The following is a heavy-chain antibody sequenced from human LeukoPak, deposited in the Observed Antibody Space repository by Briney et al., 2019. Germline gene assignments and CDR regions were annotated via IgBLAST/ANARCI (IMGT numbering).Heavy chain of an antibody. Sequence: ASQTLSLTCAVSGDSVSSKNGAWNWIRHSPSRGLEWLGRTYYRSKWYNDYAESMEGRMTISRDTSKNQYSLHLNSVTPDDTAVYYCARDLGTTGWHTFDYWGQGTLVTVSS. V-gene: IGHV6-1*01. J-gene: IGHJ4*02. D-gene: IGHD6-19*01. CDR3: ARDLGTTGWHTFDY. CDR2: TYYRSKWYN. CDR1: GDSVSSKNGA.